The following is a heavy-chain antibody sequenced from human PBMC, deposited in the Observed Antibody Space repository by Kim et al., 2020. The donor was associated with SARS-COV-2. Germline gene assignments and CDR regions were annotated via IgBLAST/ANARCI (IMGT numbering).Heavy chain of an antibody. Sequence: TKYSQTFQGRVTITRDTSANTAYMDLRSLTFEDTAIYYCARDMNPTVYDYWGQGTLVTVSS. CDR2: T. J-gene: IGHJ4*02. D-gene: IGHD4-4*01. V-gene: IGHV1-3*01. CDR3: ARDMNPTVYDY.